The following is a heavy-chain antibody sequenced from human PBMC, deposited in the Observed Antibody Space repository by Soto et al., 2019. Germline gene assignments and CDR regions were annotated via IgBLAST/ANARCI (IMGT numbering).Heavy chain of an antibody. CDR2: IYQCGST. CDR3: ARDFSCYGDCNGDVDR. CDR1: GASIKNSDGYY. Sequence: QVQLQESGPGLVKPSQTLSLNCTVSGASIKNSDGYYWRWLGQRPGYGREWIAFIYQCGSTDYNPSLSDRVTMSVDTSLNQFSLKLTSVTAAYTAVYYCARDFSCYGDCNGDVDRWGQGTLVTVSS. D-gene: IGHD2-21*02. V-gene: IGHV4-31*03. J-gene: IGHJ5*02.